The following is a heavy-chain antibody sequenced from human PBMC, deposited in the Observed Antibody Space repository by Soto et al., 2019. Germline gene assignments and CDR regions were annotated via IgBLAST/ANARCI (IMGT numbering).Heavy chain of an antibody. CDR2: INPNSGGT. J-gene: IGHJ4*02. V-gene: IGHV1-2*04. CDR3: ATTKDYDFLLDD. Sequence: ASVKVSCKASGYTFTGYYMHWVRQAPGQGLEWMGWINPNSGGTNYAQKFQGWVTMTWDTSISTAYMELSRLRSDDTAVYYCATTKDYDFLLDDWGQGTLVTVSS. D-gene: IGHD3-3*01. CDR1: GYTFTGYY.